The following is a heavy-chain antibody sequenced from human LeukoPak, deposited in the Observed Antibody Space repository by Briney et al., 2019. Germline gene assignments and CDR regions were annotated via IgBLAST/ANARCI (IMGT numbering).Heavy chain of an antibody. CDR3: ARSDGYGLVGI. CDR1: GGSISSGSNY. V-gene: IGHV4-39*07. Sequence: PSETLSLTCSVSGGSISSGSNYWGWIRQPPGKTLEWIGSIYSSGSTYYNPSLKSRVIILIDTSKNHFSLTLSSVTAADTAVYYCARSDGYGLVGIWGQGTMVTVSS. D-gene: IGHD3-10*01. J-gene: IGHJ3*02. CDR2: IYSSGST.